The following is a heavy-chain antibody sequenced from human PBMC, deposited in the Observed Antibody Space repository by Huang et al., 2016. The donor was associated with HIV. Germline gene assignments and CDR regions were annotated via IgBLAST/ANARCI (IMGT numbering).Heavy chain of an antibody. D-gene: IGHD6-6*01. J-gene: IGHJ6*02. Sequence: QVQLVQSGAEVKKPGSSVKVSCKASGGTFSTYAISWVRQAPGQGLEWMGGISPILGTANDAQKFQGTVTITADEFTSTAYMELSSLRSEDTALYYCARGRTRSSLYDSYYGLDVWGQGTTVTVSS. CDR1: GGTFSTYA. CDR3: ARGRTRSSLYDSYYGLDV. V-gene: IGHV1-69*01. CDR2: ISPILGTA.